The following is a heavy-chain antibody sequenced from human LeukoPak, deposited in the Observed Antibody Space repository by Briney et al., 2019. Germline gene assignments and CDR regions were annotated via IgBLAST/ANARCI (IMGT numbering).Heavy chain of an antibody. CDR1: GFTFSNSW. J-gene: IGHJ4*02. V-gene: IGHV3-7*01. CDR2: VSPDGSDK. D-gene: IGHD2-15*01. Sequence: GGSLRLSCAASGFTFSNSWMSWVRQAPGKGLEWVANVSPDGSDKYYVDSVKGRFTISRDNAKTSLYLQMNSLRAEDTAVYYCARATWDSWGQGALVTVSS. CDR3: ARATWDS.